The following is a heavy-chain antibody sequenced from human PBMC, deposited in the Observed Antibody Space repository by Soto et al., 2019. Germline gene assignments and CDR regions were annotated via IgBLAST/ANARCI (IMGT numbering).Heavy chain of an antibody. Sequence: SETLTLTCAVYGGSFSCYYWIWIRQPPGKGLEWIGEINHSGSTNYNPSLKSRVTISVDTSKNQFSLKLSSVTAADTAVYYCARGRSGSYGYFDYWGQGTLVTVSS. CDR3: ARGRSGSYGYFDY. D-gene: IGHD1-26*01. V-gene: IGHV4-34*01. CDR2: INHSGST. J-gene: IGHJ4*02. CDR1: GGSFSCYY.